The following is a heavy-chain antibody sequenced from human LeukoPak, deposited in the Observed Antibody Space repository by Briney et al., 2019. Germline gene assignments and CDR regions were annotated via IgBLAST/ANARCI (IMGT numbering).Heavy chain of an antibody. CDR3: GRVYCGGNCYSPPLPDY. D-gene: IGHD2-21*02. Sequence: GGSLRLSCSTSGFSFSTYAMGWVRQAPGKGLEWVSTITGGGGTTYYADSVKGRFTISRDNFKNTLYLQMNSLRAEDTAVYYCGRVYCGGNCYSPPLPDYWGQGTLVTVSA. V-gene: IGHV3-23*01. J-gene: IGHJ4*02. CDR2: ITGGGGTT. CDR1: GFSFSTYA.